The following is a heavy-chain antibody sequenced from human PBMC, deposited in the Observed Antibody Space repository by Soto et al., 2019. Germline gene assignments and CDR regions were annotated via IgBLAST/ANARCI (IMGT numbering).Heavy chain of an antibody. CDR3: ARDSQNGPIFGVLGIGY. D-gene: IGHD3-3*01. J-gene: IGHJ4*02. CDR1: GYPFTHYG. Sequence: GASVKVSCKCSGYPFTHYGITWVRQAPGQGLEWMGWISPFNGNTNYGQTLQGRVTMTRDTSTSTVYMELSSLRSEDTAVYYCARDSQNGPIFGVLGIGYWGQGTLVTVSS. CDR2: ISPFNGNT. V-gene: IGHV1-18*01.